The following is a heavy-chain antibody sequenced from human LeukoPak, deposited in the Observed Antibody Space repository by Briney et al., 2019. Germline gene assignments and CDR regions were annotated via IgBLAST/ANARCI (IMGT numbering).Heavy chain of an antibody. V-gene: IGHV3-30*18. Sequence: GGSLRLSCAASGFTFSSYGMHWVRQAPGKGLEWVAVISYDGSNKYYADSVKGRFTISRDNSKNTLYLQMNSLRAEDTAVYYCAKDKGRYCSGGSCSPDYYYYGMDVWGQGTTVTVSS. CDR1: GFTFSSYG. D-gene: IGHD2-15*01. CDR2: ISYDGSNK. J-gene: IGHJ6*02. CDR3: AKDKGRYCSGGSCSPDYYYYGMDV.